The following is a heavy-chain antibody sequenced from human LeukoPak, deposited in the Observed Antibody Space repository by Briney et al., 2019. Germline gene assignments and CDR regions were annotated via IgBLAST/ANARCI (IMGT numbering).Heavy chain of an antibody. CDR3: AGDMVRGVILRRVLEY. CDR2: INPNSGGT. CDR1: GYTVTVYH. Sequence: VASVTVSCKASGYTVTVYHMHWVRQAPGQGLEWMGWINPNSGGTNYAQKFQGRVTTTRDTSINTAYMELSRLRSDDTAVYYCAGDMVRGVILRRVLEYWGQGTLVTVSS. D-gene: IGHD3-10*01. V-gene: IGHV1-2*02. J-gene: IGHJ4*02.